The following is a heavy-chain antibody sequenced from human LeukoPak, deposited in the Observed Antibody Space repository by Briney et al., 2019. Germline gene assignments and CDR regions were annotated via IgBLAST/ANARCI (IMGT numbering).Heavy chain of an antibody. CDR3: TRGYYEPFDR. J-gene: IGHJ5*02. V-gene: IGHV4-59*02. Sequence: SETLSLTCTVSGGSVSTSLWNWIRQPPGKGLEWIAYVDNSRSTKYNPSLRSGGTMSLDTAENQFSLILRSRTAADTALYYCTRGYYEPFDRWGQGTLVTVSS. D-gene: IGHD3-22*01. CDR2: VDNSRST. CDR1: GGSVSTSL.